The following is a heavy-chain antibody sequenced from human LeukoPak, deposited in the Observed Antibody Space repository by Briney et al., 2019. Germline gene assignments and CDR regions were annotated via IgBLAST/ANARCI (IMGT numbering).Heavy chain of an antibody. CDR3: ARQVGGFWYSDL. CDR1: GGSISSYY. J-gene: IGHJ2*01. D-gene: IGHD6-25*01. CDR2: IYYSGST. V-gene: IGHV4-59*08. Sequence: PSETLSLTCTVSGGSISSYYWSWIRQPPGKGLEWIGYIYYSGSTNYNPSLKSRVTISVDTSKNQFSLKLSSVTAADPAVYYCARQVGGFWYSDLWGRGNLVTVSS.